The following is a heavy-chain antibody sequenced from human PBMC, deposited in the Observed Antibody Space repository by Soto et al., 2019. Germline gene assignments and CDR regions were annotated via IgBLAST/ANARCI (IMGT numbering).Heavy chain of an antibody. J-gene: IGHJ4*02. CDR2: ISNSNSTI. D-gene: IGHD4-17*01. Sequence: EVQLVESGGGLVQPGGSLRLSCAASGFTFSSYSMNWVRQAPGKGLEWVSYISNSNSTIYYADSVKGRFTISRDNAKNSLYLQMNSLRAGDTAVYYCARVTTVVTPGYWGQGTLVTVSS. V-gene: IGHV3-48*01. CDR1: GFTFSSYS. CDR3: ARVTTVVTPGY.